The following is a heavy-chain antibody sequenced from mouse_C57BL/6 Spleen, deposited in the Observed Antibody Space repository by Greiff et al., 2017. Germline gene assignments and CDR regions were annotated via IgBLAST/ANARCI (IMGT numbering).Heavy chain of an antibody. J-gene: IGHJ2*01. V-gene: IGHV1-19*01. D-gene: IGHD1-1*01. CDR2: INPYNGGT. Sequence: VQLQQSGPVLVKPGASVKMSCKASGYTFTDYYMNWVKQSHGKSLEWIGVINPYNGGTSYNQKFKGKATLTVDKSSSTAYMELNSLTSEDSAVYYCAGRHYYGSPFDYWGQGTTLTVSS. CDR3: AGRHYYGSPFDY. CDR1: GYTFTDYY.